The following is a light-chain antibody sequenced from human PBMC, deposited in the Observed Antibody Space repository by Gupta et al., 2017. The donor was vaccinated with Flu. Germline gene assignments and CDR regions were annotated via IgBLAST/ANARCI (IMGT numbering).Light chain of an antibody. V-gene: IGKV1-5*03. CDR2: KAS. CDR3: QQYNSYPWT. CDR1: QSISFW. J-gene: IGKJ1*01. Sequence: GDRVTITCRASQSISFWLAWYQQKPGKAPKLLIYKASSLDSGVPSRFSGSGSGTEFTLTISSVQPDDFATYYCQQYNSYPWTFGQGTKVEI.